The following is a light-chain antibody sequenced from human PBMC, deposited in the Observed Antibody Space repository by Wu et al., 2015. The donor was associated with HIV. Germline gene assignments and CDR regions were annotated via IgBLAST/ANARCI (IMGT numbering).Light chain of an antibody. V-gene: IGKV3-20*01. J-gene: IGKJ5*01. CDR2: GAS. Sequence: IVLTQSPGTLSLSPGERATLSCRASQSVNSNYLAWYQQKPGQAPRLLISGASSRATGIPDRFSASGSGTDFTLTISRLEPEDFAVYYCQQYGSSPPITFGQGTRLEIK. CDR1: QSVNSNY. CDR3: QQYGSSPPIT.